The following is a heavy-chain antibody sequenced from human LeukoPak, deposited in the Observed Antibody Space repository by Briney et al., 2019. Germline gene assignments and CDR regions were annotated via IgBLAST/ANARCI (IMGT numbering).Heavy chain of an antibody. CDR1: GYTFTGYY. Sequence: ASVKVSCKASGYTFTGYYMHWVRQAPGQGLEWMGWINPNSGGTNYAQKFQGRVTMTRDTSVSTAYMELSRLRSDDTAVYYCARAYYDFWCGYYTGMWPNWFDPWGQGTLVTVSS. J-gene: IGHJ5*02. CDR2: INPNSGGT. V-gene: IGHV1-2*02. CDR3: ARAYYDFWCGYYTGMWPNWFDP. D-gene: IGHD3-3*01.